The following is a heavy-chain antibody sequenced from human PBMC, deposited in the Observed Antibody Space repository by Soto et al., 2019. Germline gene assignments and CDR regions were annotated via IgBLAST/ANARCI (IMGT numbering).Heavy chain of an antibody. CDR2: ISSSSSVI. CDR1: GFTFSDYT. Sequence: EVQLVESGGGFIQPGGSLRLSCAASGFTFSDYTMNWVRQAPGKGLEWVSHISSSSSVIYYADSVKGRFTISRDNAKNPLYLQMNSLRAEDKAVYYCTRQMYASWNEIWDHWGQGILVIVSS. CDR3: TRQMYASWNEIWDH. V-gene: IGHV3-48*01. D-gene: IGHD1-1*01. J-gene: IGHJ4*02.